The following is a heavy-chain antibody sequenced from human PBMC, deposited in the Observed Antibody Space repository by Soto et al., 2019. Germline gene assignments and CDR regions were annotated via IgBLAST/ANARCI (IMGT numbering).Heavy chain of an antibody. J-gene: IGHJ4*02. CDR3: AKDHEFLDILTGYSHPYFDY. Sequence: LRLSCAASGFTFSSYGMHWVRQAPGKGLEWVAVISYDGSNKYYADSVKGRFTISRDNSKNTLYLQMNSLRAEDTAVYYCAKDHEFLDILTGYSHPYFDYWGQGTLVTVSS. CDR1: GFTFSSYG. D-gene: IGHD3-9*01. CDR2: ISYDGSNK. V-gene: IGHV3-30*18.